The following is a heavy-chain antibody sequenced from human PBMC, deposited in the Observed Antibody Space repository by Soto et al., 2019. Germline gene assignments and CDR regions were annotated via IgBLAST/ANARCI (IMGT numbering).Heavy chain of an antibody. V-gene: IGHV3-23*01. D-gene: IGHD1-26*01. Sequence: EVQLLESGGGLVQPGGSLRLSCAASAFTFSSYAMSWVHQAPGKGLEWVSAISASGGSTYYADSVKGRFTISRDSSKNTLYLQMNSLRADDTAVYYCAKGSGNSVYNFDNWGQGTLVTVSS. CDR3: AKGSGNSVYNFDN. CDR1: AFTFSSYA. J-gene: IGHJ4*02. CDR2: ISASGGST.